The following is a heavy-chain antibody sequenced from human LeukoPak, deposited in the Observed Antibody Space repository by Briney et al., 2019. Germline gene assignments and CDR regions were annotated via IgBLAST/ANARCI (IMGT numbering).Heavy chain of an antibody. CDR1: GFIFSSYP. Sequence: PGGSLRLSCAASGFIFSSYPISWDRQAPGKGLEWVSTISAGGGSTYYADSVKGRFTFSTDNSKNTLYLQMNSLKAEDTAVYYCAKGLAVATSYFDCWGQGTLVTVSS. V-gene: IGHV3-23*01. CDR2: ISAGGGST. CDR3: AKGLAVATSYFDC. J-gene: IGHJ4*02. D-gene: IGHD6-19*01.